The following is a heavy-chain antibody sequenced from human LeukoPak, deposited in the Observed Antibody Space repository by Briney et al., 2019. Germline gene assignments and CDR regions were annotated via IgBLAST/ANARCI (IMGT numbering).Heavy chain of an antibody. CDR2: IIPIFGTA. D-gene: IGHD1-14*01. CDR1: GGTFSSYA. V-gene: IGHV1-69*05. Sequence: ASVKVSCKASGGTFSSYAISWVRQAPGQGLEWMGGIIPIFGTANYAQKFQGRVTITTDESTSTAYMELSSLRSEDTAVYYCARDRGTTFDAFDIWGQGTMVIVSS. CDR3: ARDRGTTFDAFDI. J-gene: IGHJ3*02.